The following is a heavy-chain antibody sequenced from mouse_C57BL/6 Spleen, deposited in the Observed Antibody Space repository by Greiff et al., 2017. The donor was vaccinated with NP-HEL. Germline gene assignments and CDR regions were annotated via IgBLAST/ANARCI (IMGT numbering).Heavy chain of an antibody. Sequence: QVQLQQPGAELVMPGASVKLSCKASGYTFTSYWMHWVKQRPGQGLEWIGEIDPSDSYTNYNQKFKGKSTLTVDKSSSTAYMQLSSLTSEDSAVYYCAREGVLLLGETWFAYWGQGTLVTVSA. CDR3: AREGVLLLGETWFAY. CDR2: IDPSDSYT. D-gene: IGHD2-1*01. J-gene: IGHJ3*01. CDR1: GYTFTSYW. V-gene: IGHV1-69*01.